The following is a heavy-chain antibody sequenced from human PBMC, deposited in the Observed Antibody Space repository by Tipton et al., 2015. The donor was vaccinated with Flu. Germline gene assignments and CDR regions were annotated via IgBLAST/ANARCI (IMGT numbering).Heavy chain of an antibody. J-gene: IGHJ3*02. V-gene: IGHV3-7*01. Sequence: SLRLSCAASGFPFSSFWMAWVRQAPGKGVEWVAKTNQHGGENYYVDSVKGRFTISRDNAKNSLYLQMNSLRVEDTAVYYCARDRVGGHALDTGGQGTMVTVSS. CDR2: TNQHGGEN. CDR3: ARDRVGGHALDT. D-gene: IGHD3-10*01. CDR1: GFPFSSFW.